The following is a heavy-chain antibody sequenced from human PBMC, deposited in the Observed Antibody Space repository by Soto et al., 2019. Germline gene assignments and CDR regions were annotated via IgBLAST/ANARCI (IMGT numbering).Heavy chain of an antibody. Sequence: QLQLQESGSGLVKPSQTLSLTCAVSGGSISSGGYSWSWIRQPPGKGREWIGYIYHSGSTYYNPSPTRRVTLSVDRSKNLFSLNLSSGTPADTAVHYCSIVPDYWGQGTLVPVSP. J-gene: IGHJ4*02. V-gene: IGHV4-30-2*01. CDR2: IYHSGST. CDR1: GGSISSGGYS. CDR3: SIVPDY.